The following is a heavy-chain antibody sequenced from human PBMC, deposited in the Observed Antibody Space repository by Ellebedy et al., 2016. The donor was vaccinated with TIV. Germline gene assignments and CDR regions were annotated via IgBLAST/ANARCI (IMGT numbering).Heavy chain of an antibody. V-gene: IGHV4-30-2*01. J-gene: IGHJ4*02. CDR1: GGSISSGGYS. D-gene: IGHD6-19*01. CDR3: WGGPPLDIAVAQGSGGDY. CDR2: IYHSGST. Sequence: SETLSLTXAVSGGSISSGGYSWSWIRQPPGKGLEWIGYIYHSGSTYYNPSLKSRVTISVDRSKNQFSLKLSSVTAADTAVYYCWGGPPLDIAVAQGSGGDYWGQGTLVTVSS.